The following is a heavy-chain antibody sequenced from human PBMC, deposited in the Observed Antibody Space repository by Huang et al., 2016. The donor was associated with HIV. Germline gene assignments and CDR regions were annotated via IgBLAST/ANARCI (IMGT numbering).Heavy chain of an antibody. CDR3: SSGSTSSPDYYYYYGMEV. J-gene: IGHJ6*02. Sequence: EVQLVESGGGLVKPGGSLRLSCAASGFTFSNAWMGWVRQAPGNGLEWVGRIKSKTDGGTTDYAAPVKGRFTISRDDSKKTLYLKMNSLKSEDTAVYYCSSGSTSSPDYYYYYGMEVWGQGTTVTVSS. CDR2: IKSKTDGGTT. D-gene: IGHD2-2*01. CDR1: GFTFSNAW. V-gene: IGHV3-15*01.